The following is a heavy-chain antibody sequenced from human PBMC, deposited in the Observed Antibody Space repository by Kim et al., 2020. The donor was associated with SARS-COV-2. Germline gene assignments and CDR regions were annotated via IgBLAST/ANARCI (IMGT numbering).Heavy chain of an antibody. Sequence: GGSLRLSCAASGFTFSSYGMHWVRQAPGKGLEWVAVISYDGSNKYYADSVKGRFTISRDNSKNTLYLQMNSLRAEDTAVYYCARQRELLQYCFDYWGQGTLVTVSS. V-gene: IGHV3-30*03. CDR1: GFTFSSYG. D-gene: IGHD1-26*01. CDR3: ARQRELLQYCFDY. CDR2: ISYDGSNK. J-gene: IGHJ4*02.